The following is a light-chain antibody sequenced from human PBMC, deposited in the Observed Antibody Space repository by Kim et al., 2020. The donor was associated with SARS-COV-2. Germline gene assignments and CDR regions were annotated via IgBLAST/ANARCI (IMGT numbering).Light chain of an antibody. J-gene: IGLJ2*01. V-gene: IGLV3-21*04. CDR1: SIGSKG. Sequence: PGKTGRVAGGGNSIGSKGVHWYQQKSGQAPVLVIYYDSDRPSGIPERFSGSNSGNTATLTISRVEAGDEADYYCQVWDSSSDHRVVFGGGTQLTVL. CDR2: YDS. CDR3: QVWDSSSDHRVV.